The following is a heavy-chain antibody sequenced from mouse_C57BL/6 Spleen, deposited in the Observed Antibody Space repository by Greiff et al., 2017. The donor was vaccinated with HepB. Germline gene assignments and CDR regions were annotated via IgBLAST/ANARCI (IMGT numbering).Heavy chain of an antibody. CDR3: AREGGYYGNYGGMDY. D-gene: IGHD2-1*01. CDR2: INYDGSST. J-gene: IGHJ4*01. Sequence: EVKLMESEGGLVQPGSSMKLSCTASGFTFSDYYMAWVRQVPEKGLEWVANINYDGSSTYYLDSLKSRFIISRDNAKNILYLQMSSLKSEDTATYYCAREGGYYGNYGGMDYWGQGTSVTVSS. V-gene: IGHV5-16*01. CDR1: GFTFSDYY.